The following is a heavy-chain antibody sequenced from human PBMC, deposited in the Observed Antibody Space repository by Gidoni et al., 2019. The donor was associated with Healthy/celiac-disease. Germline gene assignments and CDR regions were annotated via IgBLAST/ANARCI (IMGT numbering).Heavy chain of an antibody. Sequence: QVQLQQWGAGLLKPSETLSLTCAVHGGSFSGYYWRWIRQPPGKGLEWIGEINHSGSTNYNPSLKSRVTISVDTSKNQFSLKLSSVTAADTAVYYCAREGWSGWGSYWYFDLWGRGTLVTVSS. CDR1: GGSFSGYY. CDR3: AREGWSGWGSYWYFDL. D-gene: IGHD3-3*01. CDR2: INHSGST. V-gene: IGHV4-34*01. J-gene: IGHJ2*01.